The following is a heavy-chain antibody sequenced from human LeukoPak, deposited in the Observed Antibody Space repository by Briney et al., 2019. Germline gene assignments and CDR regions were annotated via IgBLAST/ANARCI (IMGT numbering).Heavy chain of an antibody. D-gene: IGHD3-3*01. J-gene: IGHJ6*03. CDR2: VNPNNGNT. Sequence: ASVKVSCKASGYTYTSYEINWVRQAAGQGFEWMGWVNPNNGNTVYAQKFQGRVTITRSTSISTAYMELSSLTSEDTAVYYCARGGLEWPPYMDVWGKGTTVTVS. V-gene: IGHV1-8*03. CDR1: GYTYTSYE. CDR3: ARGGLEWPPYMDV.